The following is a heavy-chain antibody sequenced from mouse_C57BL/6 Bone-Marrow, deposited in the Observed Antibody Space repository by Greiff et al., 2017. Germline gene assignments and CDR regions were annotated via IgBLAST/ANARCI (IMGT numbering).Heavy chain of an antibody. CDR1: GFTFSSYG. V-gene: IGHV5-6*01. J-gene: IGHJ2*01. CDR2: ISSGGSYT. Sequence: EVQVVESGGGLVKPGGSLKLSCAASGFTFSSYGMSWVRQTPDKRLEWVATISSGGSYTYYPDSVKGRFTISRDNAKNTLYLQMSSLKSEDTAMYYCASRITTVGGYWGQGTTLTVSS. CDR3: ASRITTVGGY. D-gene: IGHD1-1*01.